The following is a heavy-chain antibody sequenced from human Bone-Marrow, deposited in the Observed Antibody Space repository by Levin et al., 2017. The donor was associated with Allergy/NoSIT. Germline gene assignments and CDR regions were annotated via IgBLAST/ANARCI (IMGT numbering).Heavy chain of an antibody. J-gene: IGHJ4*02. CDR1: GGTLSRYG. CDR3: ARFNLIGGAMWPNVLGG. V-gene: IGHV1-69*04. Sequence: SVKVSCKASGGTLSRYGISWVRQAPGQGLEWMGRIIPISGITTHAQKFQGRVTITADKSTGTAYMELSSLRSEDTALYYCARFNLIGGAMWPNVLGGWGLGTLVTISS. CDR2: IIPISGIT. D-gene: IGHD1-26*01.